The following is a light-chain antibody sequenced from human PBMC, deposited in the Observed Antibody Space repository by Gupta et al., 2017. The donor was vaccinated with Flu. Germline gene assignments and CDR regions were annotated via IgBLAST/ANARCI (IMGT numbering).Light chain of an antibody. CDR2: GAS. CDR1: QSVSSN. V-gene: IGKV3-15*01. J-gene: IGKJ4*01. Sequence: ATLSVSPGERATLSCRASQSVSSNLAWYQQKPGQAPRLLIYGASTRATGIPARFSGSGYGTEFTLTISSRQSEDFAVYYCQQYNNWPPNTFGGGTKVEIK. CDR3: QQYNNWPPNT.